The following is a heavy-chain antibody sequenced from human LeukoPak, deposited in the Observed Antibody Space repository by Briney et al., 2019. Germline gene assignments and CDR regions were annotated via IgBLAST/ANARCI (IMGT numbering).Heavy chain of an antibody. Sequence: GGSLRLSCAASGFTFRSYAIHWVRQAPGKGLEWVAIIWYDGSKTYYAESVKGRFTISRDNSNNMAYLQMSSLRVEDTAVYYCAKEVGPDLGAWGQGTLVTVS. CDR2: IWYDGSKT. V-gene: IGHV3-30*02. CDR1: GFTFRSYA. CDR3: AKEVGPDLGA. D-gene: IGHD1-26*01. J-gene: IGHJ4*02.